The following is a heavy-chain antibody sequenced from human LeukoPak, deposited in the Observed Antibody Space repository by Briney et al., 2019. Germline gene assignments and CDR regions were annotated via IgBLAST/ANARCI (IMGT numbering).Heavy chain of an antibody. V-gene: IGHV3-53*01. CDR2: IYIGGST. J-gene: IGHJ4*02. D-gene: IGHD3-9*01. CDR3: ARVSSDSLTGYYAFDY. Sequence: PGGSRRLSCAASGFTVSSNYMSWVRQAPGKGLEWVSVIYIGGSTYYAASVKGRFTISRDNSKNTLYLQMNSLRAADTAVYYCARVSSDSLTGYYAFDYWGQGTLVTVSS. CDR1: GFTVSSNY.